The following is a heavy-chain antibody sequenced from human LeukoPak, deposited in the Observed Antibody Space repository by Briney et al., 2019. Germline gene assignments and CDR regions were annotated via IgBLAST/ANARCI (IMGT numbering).Heavy chain of an antibody. J-gene: IGHJ4*02. V-gene: IGHV3-7*04. D-gene: IGHD3-22*01. Sequence: GGSLRLSCAASGFTFSSYWMSWVRQAPGKGLEWVANIKQDGSEKYYVDSVKGRFTISRDNAKNSLYLQMNSLRAEDTAVYYCARGKDDSSGLGFDYWGQGTLATVSS. CDR3: ARGKDDSSGLGFDY. CDR2: IKQDGSEK. CDR1: GFTFSSYW.